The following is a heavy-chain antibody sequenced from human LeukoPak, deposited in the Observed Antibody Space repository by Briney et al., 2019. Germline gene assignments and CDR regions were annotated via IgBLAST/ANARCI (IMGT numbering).Heavy chain of an antibody. J-gene: IGHJ6*03. V-gene: IGHV4-59*01. CDR1: GGSIGSYY. CDR3: ARDRISSGGLYYYYMDV. D-gene: IGHD6-6*01. CDR2: IYYSGST. Sequence: SETLSLTCTVSGGSIGSYYWSWIRQPPGKGLEWIGYIYYSGSTNYNPSLKSRVTISVDTSKNQFSLKLSSVTAADTAVYYCARDRISSGGLYYYYMDVWGKGITVTVSS.